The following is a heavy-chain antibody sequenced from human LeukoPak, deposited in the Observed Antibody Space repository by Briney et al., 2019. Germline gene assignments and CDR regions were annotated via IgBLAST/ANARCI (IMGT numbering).Heavy chain of an antibody. D-gene: IGHD3-9*01. Sequence: NAGGSLRLSCAASGFPFRGYYMTWIRQAPGKGLEWISYISRSGDSLYYADSVEGRFTISRDNAKNSLFLQMNSLRADDTAVYYCAREVVIFPDYYYYGMDVWGQGTLVTVSS. J-gene: IGHJ6*02. CDR2: ISRSGDSL. CDR3: AREVVIFPDYYYYGMDV. V-gene: IGHV3-11*01. CDR1: GFPFRGYY.